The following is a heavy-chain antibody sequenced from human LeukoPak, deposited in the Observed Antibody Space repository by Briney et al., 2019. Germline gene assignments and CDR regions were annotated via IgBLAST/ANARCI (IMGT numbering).Heavy chain of an antibody. CDR3: ARASPDGLLRYFDWLPGDTLDY. Sequence: PSETLSLTRAVYGGSFSGYYWSWIRQPPGKGLEWIGEINHSGSTNYNPSLKSRVTISVDTSKNQFSLKLSSVTAADTAVYYCARASPDGLLRYFDWLPGDTLDYWGQGTLVTVSS. J-gene: IGHJ4*02. CDR2: INHSGST. D-gene: IGHD3-9*01. V-gene: IGHV4-34*01. CDR1: GGSFSGYY.